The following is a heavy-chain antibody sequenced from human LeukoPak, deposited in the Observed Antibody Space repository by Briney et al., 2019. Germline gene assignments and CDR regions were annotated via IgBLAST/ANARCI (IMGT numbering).Heavy chain of an antibody. V-gene: IGHV3-21*01. CDR2: ISSSSSYI. Sequence: GRSLRLSCAASGFTFSSYGMHWVRQAPGKGLEWVSSISSSSSYIYYADSVKGRFTISRDNAKNSLYLQMNSLRAEDTAVYYCARVEAARPTFDYWGQGTLVTVSS. D-gene: IGHD6-6*01. CDR3: ARVEAARPTFDY. CDR1: GFTFSSYG. J-gene: IGHJ4*02.